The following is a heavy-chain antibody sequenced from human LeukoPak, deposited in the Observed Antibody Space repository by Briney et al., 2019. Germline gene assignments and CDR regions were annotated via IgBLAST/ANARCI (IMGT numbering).Heavy chain of an antibody. CDR1: GFTFSDYY. CDR2: ISSSGSTI. D-gene: IGHD3-16*01. Sequence: TGGSLRLSCAASGFTFSDYYMSWIRQAPGKGLEWVSYISSSGSTIYYADSVKGRFTISRDNAKNSLYLQMNSLRAEDTAVYYCVRDVNLYYDYVWGSSYWGQGTLVTVSS. CDR3: VRDVNLYYDYVWGSSY. J-gene: IGHJ4*02. V-gene: IGHV3-11*04.